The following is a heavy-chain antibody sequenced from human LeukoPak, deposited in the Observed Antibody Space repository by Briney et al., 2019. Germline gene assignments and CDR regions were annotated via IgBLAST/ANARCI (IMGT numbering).Heavy chain of an antibody. D-gene: IGHD1-26*01. CDR3: ARAVGAKAYYYYYMDV. J-gene: IGHJ6*03. CDR2: INPNSGGT. CDR1: GYTFTGYY. V-gene: IGHV1-2*02. Sequence: VASVTVSCTASGYTFTGYYMHWVRQAPGQGLEWVGWINPNSGGTNYAQKFQGRVTMTRDTSISTAYMELSRLRSDDTAVYYCARAVGAKAYYYYYMDVWGKGTTVTVSS.